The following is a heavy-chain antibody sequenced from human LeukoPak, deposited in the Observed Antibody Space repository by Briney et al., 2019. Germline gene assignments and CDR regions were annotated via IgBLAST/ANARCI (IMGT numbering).Heavy chain of an antibody. CDR1: GYTFTHYY. D-gene: IGHD5-18*01. V-gene: IGHV1-46*01. J-gene: IGHJ4*02. CDR3: ARAYTYGLNY. CDR2: INPSGGST. Sequence: GASVKVSCKASGYTFTHYYMHWVRQVPGQGLEWMGTINPSGGSTSYALKFQGRVTMTRDTSTSTVYMELSSLRTEDTAVFYCARAYTYGLNYWGQGTLVTVSS.